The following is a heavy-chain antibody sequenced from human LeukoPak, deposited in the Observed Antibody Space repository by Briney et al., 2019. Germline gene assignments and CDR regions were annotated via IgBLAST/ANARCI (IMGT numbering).Heavy chain of an antibody. J-gene: IGHJ4*02. Sequence: GGSLRLSCAASGFTFSSYSMNWVRQAPGKGLEWVSSISSSSSYIYYADSVKGRFTISRDNAKNSLYLQMNSLRAEDTAVYYCARQQWLDAAYYFDYWGQGTLVTVSS. V-gene: IGHV3-21*01. CDR1: GFTFSSYS. D-gene: IGHD6-19*01. CDR2: ISSSSSYI. CDR3: ARQQWLDAAYYFDY.